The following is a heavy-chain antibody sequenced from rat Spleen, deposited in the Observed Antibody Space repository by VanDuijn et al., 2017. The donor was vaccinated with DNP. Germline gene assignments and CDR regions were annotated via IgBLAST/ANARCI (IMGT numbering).Heavy chain of an antibody. D-gene: IGHD4-3*01. V-gene: IGHV5-46*01. CDR2: ISSSGGST. Sequence: EVHLVESGGGLVQPGRSMKLSCVASGFTFNRFPMAWVRQTPTQGLAWVATISSSGGSTYYRDSVKGRFTISRDNTKITLYLQMNSLRSEDTATYYCAKANGRDWGQGVMVTVSS. CDR3: AKANGRD. CDR1: GFTFNRFP. J-gene: IGHJ2*01.